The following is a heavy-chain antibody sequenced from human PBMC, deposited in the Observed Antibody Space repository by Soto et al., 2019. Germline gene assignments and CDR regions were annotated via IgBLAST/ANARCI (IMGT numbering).Heavy chain of an antibody. CDR2: INSDGTTT. J-gene: IGHJ6*02. Sequence: PGGTLRLSCEVSGFTISSHCMHWGRQAQRKGLVWVSYINSDGTTTTHANSAQGRLTIFSDNAKNTLYSQMHSLRADDAAVQYYARDVCYSMDVWGQGTTVTVSS. CDR3: ARDVCYSMDV. V-gene: IGHV3-74*01. CDR1: GFTISSHC.